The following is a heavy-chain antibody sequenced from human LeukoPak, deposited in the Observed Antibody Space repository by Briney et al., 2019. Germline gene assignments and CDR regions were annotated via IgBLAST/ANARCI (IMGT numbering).Heavy chain of an antibody. D-gene: IGHD6-19*01. CDR1: GFTVSSNY. CDR3: ARVVAVAGKASDY. J-gene: IGHJ4*02. Sequence: GGSLRLSCAASGFTVSSNYMSWVRQAPGKGLEWVSVIYSGGSTYYADSVKGRFTISRDNSKNTLYLQMNSLRAEDTAVCYCARVVAVAGKASDYWGQGTLVTVSS. CDR2: IYSGGST. V-gene: IGHV3-53*01.